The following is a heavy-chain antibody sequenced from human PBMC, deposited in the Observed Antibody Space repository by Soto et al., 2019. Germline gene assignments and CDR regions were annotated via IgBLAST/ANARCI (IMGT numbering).Heavy chain of an antibody. D-gene: IGHD3-10*01. CDR2: IIPILGIT. CDR1: GGTFSSFT. V-gene: IGHV1-69*02. CDR3: ARAHSRVGFGESYGMDV. Sequence: SVKVSCKASGGTFSSFTINWVRQAPGQGLEWMGRIIPILGITNYAQKFQGRVTITADKSTSTAYMELSSLRSEDTAVYYCARAHSRVGFGESYGMDVWGQGTTVTVSS. J-gene: IGHJ6*02.